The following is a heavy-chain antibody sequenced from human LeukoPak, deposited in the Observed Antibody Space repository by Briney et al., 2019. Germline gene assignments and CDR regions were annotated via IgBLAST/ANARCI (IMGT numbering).Heavy chain of an antibody. D-gene: IGHD1-26*01. CDR2: IYLGGSP. J-gene: IGHJ5*02. Sequence: SETLSLTCTVFGDSIDSSSWSWIRQPVGKGLEWIGRIYLGGSPIYNPSLKSRAIMTVDTSKNQFLLWLRSVTAADTAIYYCANWVGNWFDPWGQGTLVTVSS. CDR3: ANWVGNWFDP. CDR1: GDSIDSSS. V-gene: IGHV4-4*07.